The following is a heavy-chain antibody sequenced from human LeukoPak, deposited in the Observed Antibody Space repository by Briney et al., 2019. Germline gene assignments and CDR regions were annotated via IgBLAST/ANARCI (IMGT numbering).Heavy chain of an antibody. D-gene: IGHD2-2*01. CDR1: GGSISSYY. CDR3: ARGPRMVAMNGYAFDI. J-gene: IGHJ3*02. Sequence: PSETLSLTCTVSGGSISSYYWTWIRQPPGKGLEWIGYVSYSGTTKYNPSLKSRVAMSVDTSKIQFSLNLTSVTAADTAMYYCARGPRMVAMNGYAFDIWGPGTTVIVSS. V-gene: IGHV4-59*12. CDR2: VSYSGTT.